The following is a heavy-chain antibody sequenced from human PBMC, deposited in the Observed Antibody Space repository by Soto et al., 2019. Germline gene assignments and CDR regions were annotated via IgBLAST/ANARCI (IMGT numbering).Heavy chain of an antibody. J-gene: IGHJ6*02. Sequence: GGSLRLSCAASGFTFINYNMNWVRQAPGKGLEWVSYISSRSSTIYYADSVKGRFTISRDNAKNSLYLQMNSLRDEDTAVYYCARDCGKGYGMDVWGQGTTVTVSS. V-gene: IGHV3-48*02. CDR2: ISSRSSTI. CDR1: GFTFINYN. CDR3: ARDCGKGYGMDV.